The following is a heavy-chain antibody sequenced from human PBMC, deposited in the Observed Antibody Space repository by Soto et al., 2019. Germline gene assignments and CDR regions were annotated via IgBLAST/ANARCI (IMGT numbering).Heavy chain of an antibody. CDR1: GFTFSDYY. Sequence: PGGSLRLSCAASGFTFSDYYMSWIRQAPGKGLEWVSYISSSGSTIYYADSVKGRFTISRDNAKNSLYLQMNSLRAEDTAVYYCARDRPYSDYYYYYGMDVWGQGTTVTVSS. CDR2: ISSSGSTI. CDR3: ARDRPYSDYYYYYGMDV. V-gene: IGHV3-11*01. D-gene: IGHD2-21*01. J-gene: IGHJ6*02.